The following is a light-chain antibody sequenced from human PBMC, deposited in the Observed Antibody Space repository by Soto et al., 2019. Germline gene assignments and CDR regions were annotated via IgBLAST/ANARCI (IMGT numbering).Light chain of an antibody. CDR1: QSVSSSY. CDR3: QQYGSSPPGGT. Sequence: EIVLTQSPGTLSLSPGERATLSCRASQSVSSSYLAWYQQKPGQAPRLLIYGASSRATGIPERFSGSGSGTDFTLTISRLEPEDFAVYYCQQYGSSPPGGTVGQGTKVESK. J-gene: IGKJ1*01. CDR2: GAS. V-gene: IGKV3-20*01.